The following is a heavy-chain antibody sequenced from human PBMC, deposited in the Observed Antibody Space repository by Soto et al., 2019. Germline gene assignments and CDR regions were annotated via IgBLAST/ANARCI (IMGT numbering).Heavy chain of an antibody. CDR1: GFSFSRYT. CDR2: IHPGDPDT. J-gene: IGHJ6*02. D-gene: IGHD4-17*01. CDR3: TLSYGDSYYYYYGMDV. V-gene: IGHV5-51*01. Sequence: EMQLVQSGAEVKKSGESLKISCVGSGFSFSRYTVGWVRQVPGKGLEWMGVIHPGDPDTRYSPSFQGQVTISADKSISTAYLQWSSLKASDTAMYYCTLSYGDSYYYYYGMDVWGQGTTVTVSS.